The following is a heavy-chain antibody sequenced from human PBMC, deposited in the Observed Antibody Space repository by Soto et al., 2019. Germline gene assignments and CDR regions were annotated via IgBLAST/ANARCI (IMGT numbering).Heavy chain of an antibody. J-gene: IGHJ6*02. V-gene: IGHV3-33*01. CDR2: IWYDGSNK. D-gene: IGHD3-10*01. CDR1: GFTFSSYG. CDR3: ARGPRGAGLLWFGELPYYYGMDV. Sequence: LRLSFAASGFTFSSYGMHWVRQAPGKGLEWVAVIWYDGSNKYYADSVKGRCTISRDNSKNTLYLQMNSLRAEDTAVYYCARGPRGAGLLWFGELPYYYGMDVWGQGTTVTVSS.